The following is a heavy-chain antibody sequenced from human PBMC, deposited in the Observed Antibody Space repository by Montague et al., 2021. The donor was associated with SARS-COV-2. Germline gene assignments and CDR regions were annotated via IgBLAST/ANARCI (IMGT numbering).Heavy chain of an antibody. D-gene: IGHD1-26*01. V-gene: IGHV4-39*07. CDR1: GVSISSSSYY. CDR3: ARASVTGGTLDY. Sequence: SETLSLTCTVSGVSISSSSYYWGWIRQPPGKGLDWIGSIYYSGSTYYNPSLKSRVTISVYMSNDQFSLRVTSVTAADTAVYFCARASVTGGTLDYWGQGSLVTVSS. J-gene: IGHJ4*02. CDR2: IYYSGST.